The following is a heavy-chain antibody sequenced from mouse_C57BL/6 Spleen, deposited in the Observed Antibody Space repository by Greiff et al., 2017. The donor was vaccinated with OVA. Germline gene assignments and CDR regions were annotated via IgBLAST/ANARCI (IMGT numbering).Heavy chain of an antibody. Sequence: VQLQQSGAELVKPGASVKLSCTASGYTFTQYTIHWVTQRSGQGLEWIGWFYPGGGSIQYNEKFTAQATLPADQSSSTVYMERSRMTSEDAAVYFCARHEVRSGTPFDYWGQGTTLTVSS. CDR3: ARHEVRSGTPFDY. J-gene: IGHJ2*01. D-gene: IGHD1-3*01. CDR2: FYPGGGSI. V-gene: IGHV1-62-2*01. CDR1: GYTFTQYT.